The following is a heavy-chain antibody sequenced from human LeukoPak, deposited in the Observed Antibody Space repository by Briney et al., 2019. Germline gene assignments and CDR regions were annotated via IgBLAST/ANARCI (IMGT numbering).Heavy chain of an antibody. CDR1: GYSISSGYY. Sequence: SETLSLTCAVSGYSISSGYYWGWIRQPPGKGLEWIGTIYHNGNTYYNPSLNSRATMSVDTSRNQFSLELSSVTAADTAVFYCARARYNYGDSDYWGQGTLVTVSS. CDR2: IYHNGNT. V-gene: IGHV4-38-2*01. D-gene: IGHD5-18*01. CDR3: ARARYNYGDSDY. J-gene: IGHJ4*02.